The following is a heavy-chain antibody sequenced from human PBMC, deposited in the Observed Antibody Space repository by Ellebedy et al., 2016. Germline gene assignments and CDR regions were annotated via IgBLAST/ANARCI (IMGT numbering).Heavy chain of an antibody. Sequence: ASVKVSXKASGYTFTGYYMHWVRQAPGQGLEWMGWINPNSGGTNYAQKFQGRVTMTRDTSISTAYMELSRLRSDDTAVYYCARGYYDSSGYYHHFDYWGQGTLVTVSS. V-gene: IGHV1-2*02. CDR3: ARGYYDSSGYYHHFDY. CDR2: INPNSGGT. CDR1: GYTFTGYY. J-gene: IGHJ4*02. D-gene: IGHD3-22*01.